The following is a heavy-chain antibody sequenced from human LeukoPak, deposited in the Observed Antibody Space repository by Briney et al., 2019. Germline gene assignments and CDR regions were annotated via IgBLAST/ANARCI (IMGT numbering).Heavy chain of an antibody. CDR3: ARDVKQLVHDASDI. CDR1: GYTFTSYA. D-gene: IGHD6-13*01. CDR2: INAGNGNT. J-gene: IGHJ3*02. V-gene: IGHV1-3*01. Sequence: GASVKVSCKASGYTFTSYAMHWVRQAPGQRLEWMGWINAGNGNTKYSQKFQGRVTITRDTSASTAYMELSSLRSEDTAVYYCARDVKQLVHDASDIWGQGTMVTVSS.